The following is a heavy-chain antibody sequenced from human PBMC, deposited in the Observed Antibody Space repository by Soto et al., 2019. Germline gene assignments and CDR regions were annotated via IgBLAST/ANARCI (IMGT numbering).Heavy chain of an antibody. CDR3: ARVPLNCSSTSCRFDY. J-gene: IGHJ4*02. CDR2: IYYSGST. CDR1: GGSISSSSYY. V-gene: IGHV4-39*01. Sequence: SETLSLTCTVSGGSISSSSYYWGWIRQPPGKGLEWIGSIYYSGSTYYNPSLKSRVTISVDTSKNQFARKLSSVTAADTAVYYCARVPLNCSSTSCRFDYWGQGTLVTVSS. D-gene: IGHD2-2*01.